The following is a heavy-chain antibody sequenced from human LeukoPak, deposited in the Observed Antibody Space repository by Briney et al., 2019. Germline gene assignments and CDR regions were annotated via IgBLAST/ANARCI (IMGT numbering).Heavy chain of an antibody. CDR2: INHSGST. J-gene: IGHJ4*02. CDR3: ARWLNYYYGSGSYRAFDY. CDR1: GGSFSGYY. V-gene: IGHV4-34*01. D-gene: IGHD3-10*01. Sequence: SETLSLTCAVYGGSFSGYYWSWIRQPPGKGLEWIGEINHSGSTNYNPSLKSRVTISVDTSKNQFSLKLSSVTAADTAVYYCARWLNYYYGSGSYRAFDYWGQGTLVTVSS.